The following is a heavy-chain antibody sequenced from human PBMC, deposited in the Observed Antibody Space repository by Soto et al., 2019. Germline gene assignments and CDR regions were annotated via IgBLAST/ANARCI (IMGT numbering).Heavy chain of an antibody. V-gene: IGHV3-23*01. CDR2: ISGSGGST. CDR3: AKSWGYNYYYYYGMDV. Sequence: GGSLRLSCAASGFTFSSYAMSWVRQAPGKGLEWVSAISGSGGSTYYADSVKGRFTISRDNSKNTLYLQMNSLRAEDTAVYYCAKSWGYNYYYYYGMDVWGQGTTVTVSS. J-gene: IGHJ6*02. D-gene: IGHD5-12*01. CDR1: GFTFSSYA.